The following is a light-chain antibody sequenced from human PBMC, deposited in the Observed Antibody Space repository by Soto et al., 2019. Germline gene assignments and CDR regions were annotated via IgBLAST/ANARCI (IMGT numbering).Light chain of an antibody. CDR2: DAS. V-gene: IGKV3-20*01. Sequence: DIVLTQSPVTLSLSPGDRATLSCRASETVSSYLLWYQQKPGHDPRLLIYDASERATGIPARFSGSGSGTDFTLTITRLEPEDFAVYYCQQYGSSITFGQGTRLEIK. CDR1: ETVSSYL. J-gene: IGKJ5*01. CDR3: QQYGSSIT.